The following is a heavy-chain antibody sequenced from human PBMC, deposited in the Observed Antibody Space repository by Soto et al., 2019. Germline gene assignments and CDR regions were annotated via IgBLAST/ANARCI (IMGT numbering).Heavy chain of an antibody. V-gene: IGHV3-23*01. J-gene: IGHJ4*02. CDR1: GFTFRTFA. Sequence: EEQLLESGGGLVQPGGSLRLSCAPSGFTFRTFAMIWVRQPPGKGLEWVSAIDNSGANTFYADSVKGRFTISRDNSKNTLYLHMNSLRAEDSAIYSGAKLGSSSHSVLWGQGTLVTVSS. D-gene: IGHD2-15*01. CDR3: AKLGSSSHSVL. CDR2: IDNSGANT.